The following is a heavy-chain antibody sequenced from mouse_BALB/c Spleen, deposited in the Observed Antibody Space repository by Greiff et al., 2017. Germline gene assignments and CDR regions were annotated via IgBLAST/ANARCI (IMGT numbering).Heavy chain of an antibody. J-gene: IGHJ4*01. CDR2: ISNGGGST. CDR1: GFTFSSYT. V-gene: IGHV5-12-2*01. CDR3: ARHESTMITNYAMDY. Sequence: EVKLVESGGGLVQPGGSLKLSCAASGFTFSSYTMSWVRQTPEKRLEWVAYISNGGGSTYYPDTVKGRFTISRDNAKNTLYLQMSSLKSEDTAMYYCARHESTMITNYAMDYWGQGTSVTVSS. D-gene: IGHD2-4*01.